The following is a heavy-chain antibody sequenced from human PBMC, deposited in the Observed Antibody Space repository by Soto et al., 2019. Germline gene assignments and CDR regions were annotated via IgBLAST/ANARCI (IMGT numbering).Heavy chain of an antibody. CDR1: GFSLSTTGKS. D-gene: IGHD3-16*01. V-gene: IGHV2-5*02. J-gene: IGHJ4*02. CDR3: APSRGDGDYFPY. CDR2: IYWDDDK. Sequence: QITLKESGPTLVKPTQTLTLTCTFSGFSLSTTGKSVAWIRQPPGKALEWLSVIYWDDDKRYSPSLNTRLTIDKDTSKNPVVLKLTNTDPSDTGTDYSAPSRGDGDYFPYWRQGTLVSVSS.